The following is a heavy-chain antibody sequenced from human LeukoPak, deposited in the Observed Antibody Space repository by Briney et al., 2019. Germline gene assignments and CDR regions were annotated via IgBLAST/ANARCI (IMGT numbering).Heavy chain of an antibody. CDR3: ARVRGVIITQYWFDP. V-gene: IGHV1-18*01. CDR1: GYTFTSYG. D-gene: IGHD3-10*01. J-gene: IGHJ5*02. CDR2: ISAYNGNT. Sequence: ASVKVSCKASGYTFTSYGISWVRQAPGQGLEWMGWISAYNGNTNYAQKLQGRVTMTTNTSMSTAYMELRSLRSDDTAVYYCARVRGVIITQYWFDPWGQGTLVTVSS.